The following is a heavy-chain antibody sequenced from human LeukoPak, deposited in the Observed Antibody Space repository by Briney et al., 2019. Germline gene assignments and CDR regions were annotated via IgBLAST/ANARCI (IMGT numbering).Heavy chain of an antibody. D-gene: IGHD4-17*01. J-gene: IGHJ4*02. V-gene: IGHV3-21*01. CDR2: ITGSGSDI. Sequence: GGSLRLSCAASGFTFSSYTMNWVRQAPGEGLEWVSSITGSGSDIYYADSVKGRFTISRDNAKNSLYLQMNSLRAEETAVYYCARDVHGDYANDYWGQGTLVTVSS. CDR3: ARDVHGDYANDY. CDR1: GFTFSSYT.